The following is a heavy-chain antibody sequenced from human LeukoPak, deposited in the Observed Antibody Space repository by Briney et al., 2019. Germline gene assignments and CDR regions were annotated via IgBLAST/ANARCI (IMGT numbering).Heavy chain of an antibody. Sequence: PGGSLRLSCAASGFTFSSYSMNWVRQAPGKGLEWVSSISSSSSYIYYADSVKGRFTISRDNAKNSLYLQMNSLRAEDTAVYYCARDEYSSGWSGMSLGLETNYYYYGMDVWGQGTMVTVSS. CDR3: ARDEYSSGWSGMSLGLETNYYYYGMDV. V-gene: IGHV3-21*01. J-gene: IGHJ6*02. CDR1: GFTFSSYS. CDR2: ISSSSSYI. D-gene: IGHD6-19*01.